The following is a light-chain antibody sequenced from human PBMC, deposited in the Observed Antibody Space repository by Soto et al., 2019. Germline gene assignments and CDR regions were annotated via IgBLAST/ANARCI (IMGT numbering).Light chain of an antibody. Sequence: DIQMTQSPSSLSASVGDRVTITCRASQSISNYLNWYQQKPGKAPKLMIYAASSLQSGVPSRFSGSGSGTDFTLTIPSLQPEDSATYYCQQSYSTPWTFGQGNKVEI. V-gene: IGKV1-39*01. CDR1: QSISNY. CDR3: QQSYSTPWT. CDR2: AAS. J-gene: IGKJ1*01.